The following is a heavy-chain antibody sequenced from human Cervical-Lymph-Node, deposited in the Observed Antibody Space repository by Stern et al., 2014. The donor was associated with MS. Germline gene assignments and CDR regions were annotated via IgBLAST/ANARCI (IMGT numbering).Heavy chain of an antibody. J-gene: IGHJ1*01. CDR3: AKHQEWLAGVVFQD. CDR2: ISHDGVDK. CDR1: GFTFRDYG. V-gene: IGHV3-30*18. Sequence: QMQLVQSGGGVVQPGRSLRLSCTASGFTFRDYGMHWVRQAPGTGLEWVALISHDGVDKYYADSVKGRFTISRDASKNTVSLHMNSLRVEDTAVYYCAKHQEWLAGVVFQDWGQGTLVTVSS. D-gene: IGHD6-19*01.